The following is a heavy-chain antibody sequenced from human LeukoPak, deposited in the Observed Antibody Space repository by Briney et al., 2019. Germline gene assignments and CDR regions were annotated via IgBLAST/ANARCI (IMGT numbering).Heavy chain of an antibody. D-gene: IGHD6-25*01. CDR2: IYTSGST. CDR3: ARNAATETSYYFDY. J-gene: IGHJ4*02. Sequence: SETLSLTCTVSGGSISSYYWSWIRQPAGRGLEWIGRIYTSGSTNYNPSLKSRVTMSVDTSKNQFSLKRSSVTAADTAVYYCARNAATETSYYFDYWGQGTLVTVSS. V-gene: IGHV4-4*07. CDR1: GGSISSYY.